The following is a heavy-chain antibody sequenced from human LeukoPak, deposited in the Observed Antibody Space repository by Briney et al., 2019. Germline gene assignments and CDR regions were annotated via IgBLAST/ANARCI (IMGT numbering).Heavy chain of an antibody. Sequence: GGSLRLSCAASGFTFSSYTMSWVRQAPGKGLEWVSTITTSDGNTYYADSVKGRFTVSRDNSKNTLFLQMNSLRAEDTAVYYCAKAGTLGGFDYWGQGTLVTVSS. V-gene: IGHV3-23*01. D-gene: IGHD1-26*01. CDR1: GFTFSSYT. CDR3: AKAGTLGGFDY. J-gene: IGHJ4*02. CDR2: ITTSDGNT.